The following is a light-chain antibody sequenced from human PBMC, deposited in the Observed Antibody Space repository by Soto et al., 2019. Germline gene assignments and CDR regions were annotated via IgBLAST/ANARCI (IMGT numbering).Light chain of an antibody. V-gene: IGKV3-15*01. Sequence: IVMTQSPATLSVSQGERATLSCRASQSVSSDLAWYHQKPGQAPRLLIYGASTRATGIPARFSGSGSGTEFTLTINSLQSEDFAVYYCQQYNNWPRTFGQGTKV. CDR1: QSVSSD. CDR2: GAS. CDR3: QQYNNWPRT. J-gene: IGKJ1*01.